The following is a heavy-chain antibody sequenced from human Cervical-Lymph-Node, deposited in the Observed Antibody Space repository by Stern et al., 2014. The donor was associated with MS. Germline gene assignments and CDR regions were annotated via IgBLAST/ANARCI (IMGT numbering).Heavy chain of an antibody. Sequence: EVQLVESGAVVKKPGESLKIYCEGSGYIFTNYWIGWVRQMPGKGLEWMGIIYPDDSDIRYSPSFQAQVTISVDKSISTAYLQWSSLKASDTAMYYCAKIRGSYPDAFDIWGQGTLVTVSS. CDR1: GYIFTNYW. CDR2: IYPDDSDI. J-gene: IGHJ3*02. V-gene: IGHV5-51*03. CDR3: AKIRGSYPDAFDI. D-gene: IGHD1-26*01.